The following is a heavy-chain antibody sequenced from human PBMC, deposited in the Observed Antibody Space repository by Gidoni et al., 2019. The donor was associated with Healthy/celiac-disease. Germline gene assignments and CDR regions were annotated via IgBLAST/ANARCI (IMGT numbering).Heavy chain of an antibody. V-gene: IGHV1-46*01. D-gene: IGHD3-10*01. Sequence: VKVSCKASGYTFTSYYMHWVRQAPGQGLEWMGIINPSGGSTSYAQKFQGRVTMTRDTSTSTVYMELSSLRSEDTAVYYCARASAPVRGVIITTLGYNWFDPWGQGTLVTVSS. CDR3: ARASAPVRGVIITTLGYNWFDP. CDR1: GYTFTSYY. CDR2: INPSGGST. J-gene: IGHJ5*02.